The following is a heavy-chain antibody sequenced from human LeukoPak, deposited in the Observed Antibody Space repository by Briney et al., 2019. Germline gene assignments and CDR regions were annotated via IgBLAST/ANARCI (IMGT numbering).Heavy chain of an antibody. CDR1: GGSLCNYY. Sequence: PSETLSLTCTVFGGSLCNYYWVWVRQPPGKGLEWIGLIYSSGSIKYNPSLKSRLTISLDTSKNQISLKLTSVTAADTAIYYCARQFEFWGQGTLVTVSS. J-gene: IGHJ4*02. V-gene: IGHV4-59*08. CDR3: ARQFEF. CDR2: IYSSGSI.